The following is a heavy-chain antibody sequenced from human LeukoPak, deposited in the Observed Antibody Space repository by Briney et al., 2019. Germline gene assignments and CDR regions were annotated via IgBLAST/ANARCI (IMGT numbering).Heavy chain of an antibody. Sequence: PSETLSLTCTVSGGSVINYYWTWTRQPPGKGLEWIGYIYTGANAEYNPSLRSRVTISVDTSKNQFSLNLNSATTADTAVYYCARGGLYANIRYDYWGQGALVTVSS. CDR3: ARGGLYANIRYDY. D-gene: IGHD3/OR15-3a*01. CDR1: GGSVINYY. V-gene: IGHV4-59*02. CDR2: IYTGANA. J-gene: IGHJ4*02.